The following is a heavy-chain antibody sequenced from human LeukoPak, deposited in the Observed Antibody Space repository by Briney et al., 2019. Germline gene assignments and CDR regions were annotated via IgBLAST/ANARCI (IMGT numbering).Heavy chain of an antibody. D-gene: IGHD1-26*01. Sequence: GGSLRLSCAPSGFPDSINYMSGLRHAPEKGVEWISIIYNGGRTYYADSVNGRFTISRDNSKNTLYIQMNSLRAEDTAVYYCARDLWGVGFDIWGQGTMVTVSS. J-gene: IGHJ3*02. CDR2: IYNGGRT. CDR1: GFPDSINY. CDR3: ARDLWGVGFDI. V-gene: IGHV3-66*01.